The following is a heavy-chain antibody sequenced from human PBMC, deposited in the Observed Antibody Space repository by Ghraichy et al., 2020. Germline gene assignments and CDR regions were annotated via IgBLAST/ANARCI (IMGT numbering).Heavy chain of an antibody. CDR2: LSGSGVST. V-gene: IGHV3-23*01. Sequence: GGSLRLSCAASGFTFSSYAMSWVRQAPGKGLEWVSALSGSGVSTYYADSVKGRFTIFRDNAKNTLFLQMSSLRAEETAIYYCAKHPAVGSYYYMDVWGKGTTVTVSS. D-gene: IGHD3-10*01. CDR1: GFTFSSYA. CDR3: AKHPAVGSYYYMDV. J-gene: IGHJ6*03.